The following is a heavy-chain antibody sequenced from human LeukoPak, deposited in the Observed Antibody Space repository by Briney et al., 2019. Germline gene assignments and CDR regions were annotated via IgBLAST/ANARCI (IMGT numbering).Heavy chain of an antibody. CDR2: INHSGST. Sequence: SETLSLTCTVSGGSISSGGYYWSWIRQPPGKGLEWIGEINHSGSTNYNPSLKSRVTISVDTSKNQFSLKLSSVTAADTAVYYCARVCSSTSCYFTDYYYGMDVWGQGTTVTVSS. V-gene: IGHV4-39*07. J-gene: IGHJ6*02. CDR3: ARVCSSTSCYFTDYYYGMDV. CDR1: GGSISSGGYY. D-gene: IGHD2-2*01.